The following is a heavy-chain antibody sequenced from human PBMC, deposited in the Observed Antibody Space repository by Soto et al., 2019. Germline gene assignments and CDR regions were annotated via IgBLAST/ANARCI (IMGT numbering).Heavy chain of an antibody. CDR3: ASAPPQQQLVSWFDP. J-gene: IGHJ5*02. CDR1: GYTFTGYY. CDR2: INPNSGGT. V-gene: IGHV1-2*04. Sequence: ASVKVSCKASGYTFTGYYMHWVRQAPGQGLEWMGWINPNSGGTNYAQKFQGWVTMTRDTSISTAYMELSGLRSDDTAVYYCASAPPQQQLVSWFDPWGQGTLVTVSS. D-gene: IGHD6-13*01.